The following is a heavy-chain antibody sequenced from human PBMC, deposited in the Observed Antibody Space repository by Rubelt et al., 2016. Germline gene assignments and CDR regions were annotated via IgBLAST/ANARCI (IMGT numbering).Heavy chain of an antibody. D-gene: IGHD3-16*01. J-gene: IGHJ4*02. Sequence: QVQLQQWGAGLLQPSETLSLTCAVYGVSFSGYYWSWIRQPPGKGLEWIGEINHSGSTNYNPSPKSRVTISVDTSKNQFTRKRSSVTAADTAVYYCARVTGGSSDYWGQGTLVTVSS. CDR2: INHSGST. CDR1: GVSFSGYY. CDR3: ARVTGGSSDY. V-gene: IGHV4-34*01.